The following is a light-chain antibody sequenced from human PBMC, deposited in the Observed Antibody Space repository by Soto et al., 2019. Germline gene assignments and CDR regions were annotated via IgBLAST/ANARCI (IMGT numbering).Light chain of an antibody. Sequence: EVVLPQSPATLSVSPGERATLSCRASQSVSSYLAWYQHKPGQAPRLLIYDTSNRATGIPARFSGSGSGTDFALTISSLQSEEFAIYYCQQYYDWPITFGQGTRLEIK. CDR3: QQYYDWPIT. J-gene: IGKJ5*01. V-gene: IGKV3D-15*01. CDR2: DTS. CDR1: QSVSSY.